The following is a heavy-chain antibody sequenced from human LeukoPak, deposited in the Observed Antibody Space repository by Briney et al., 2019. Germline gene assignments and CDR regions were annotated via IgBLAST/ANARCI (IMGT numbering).Heavy chain of an antibody. D-gene: IGHD6-19*01. J-gene: IGHJ4*02. Sequence: GSLRLSCAASGFTFNGYAMYWVRQAPGKGLEWVSGIFGSGGSAHYADSVKGRFIISRDNSKNTVYLQMNSLRAEDTALYYCAKTTVGYSSGRYPGWPVDYWGQGTLVTVSS. CDR3: AKTTVGYSSGRYPGWPVDY. V-gene: IGHV3-23*01. CDR1: GFTFNGYA. CDR2: IFGSGGSA.